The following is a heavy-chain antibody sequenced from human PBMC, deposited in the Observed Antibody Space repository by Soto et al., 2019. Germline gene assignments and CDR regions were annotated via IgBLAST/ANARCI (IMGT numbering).Heavy chain of an antibody. V-gene: IGHV2-5*02. J-gene: IGHJ4*02. CDR1: GFSLSTSRVG. CDR2: IYWDDDK. D-gene: IGHD4-4*01. CDR3: AHTSGGCNSACFDY. Sequence: QITLKESGPTLVKPTQTLTLTCTFSGFSLSTSRVGVGWIRQPPGKALEWLALIYWDDDKRYSPSLKSRLTITKDTSKNQVVLTMTKTDPVDTATYYCAHTSGGCNSACFDYWGQGTLVTVSS.